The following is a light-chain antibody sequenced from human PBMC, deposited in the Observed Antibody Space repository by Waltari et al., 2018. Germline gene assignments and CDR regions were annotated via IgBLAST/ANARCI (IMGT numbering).Light chain of an antibody. CDR1: SRDVGSYIH. Sequence: QSALTQPPSASGSPGQSVTISCSGSSRDVGSYIHFPWYQQHPGKAPRLIIYEVNKRPSGVPDRFSGSKSGNTASLTVSGLQSEDEAVYFCSSYTGIRSVIFGGGTHLSVL. CDR3: SSYTGIRSVI. CDR2: EVN. V-gene: IGLV2-8*01. J-gene: IGLJ2*01.